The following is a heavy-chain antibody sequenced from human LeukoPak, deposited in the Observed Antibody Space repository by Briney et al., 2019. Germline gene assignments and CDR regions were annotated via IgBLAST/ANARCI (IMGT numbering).Heavy chain of an antibody. CDR3: ARERRAAAYYYGMDV. Sequence: PGRSLRLSCAASGFTFSSYAMHWVRQAPGKGLEWVAVISYDGSNKYYADSVKGRFTISRDNSKNTLYLQMNSLRAEDTAVYYCARERRAAAYYYGMDVWGQGTTVTVSS. D-gene: IGHD2-2*01. J-gene: IGHJ6*02. CDR1: GFTFSSYA. V-gene: IGHV3-30-3*01. CDR2: ISYDGSNK.